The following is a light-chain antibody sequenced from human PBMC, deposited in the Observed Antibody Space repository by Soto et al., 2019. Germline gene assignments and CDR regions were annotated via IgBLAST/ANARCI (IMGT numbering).Light chain of an antibody. Sequence: QSALTQPASVSGSPGQSITISCTGTSSDVGGYNYVSWYQQHPGKAPKLMIYDVSNRPSGVSNRFSGSKSGNTASLTISGXXXXXXADYYCTSYTGSSTHVFGTGTKVTVL. CDR1: SSDVGGYNY. V-gene: IGLV2-14*01. CDR3: TSYTGSSTHV. J-gene: IGLJ1*01. CDR2: DVS.